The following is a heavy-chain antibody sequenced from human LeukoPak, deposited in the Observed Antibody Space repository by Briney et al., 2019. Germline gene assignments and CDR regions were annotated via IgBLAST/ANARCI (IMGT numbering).Heavy chain of an antibody. V-gene: IGHV1-2*02. J-gene: IGHJ4*02. CDR2: INPNSGGT. CDR3: ATGYYNSGLRY. Sequence: ASVKVSCKASGYSFTGYYIHWVRQAPGQGLEWMGWINPNSGGTNYAQNFQGRVTMTRDTSITTAYMELSRLRSDDTAVYSCATGYYNSGLRYWGQGTLVTASS. CDR1: GYSFTGYY. D-gene: IGHD3-22*01.